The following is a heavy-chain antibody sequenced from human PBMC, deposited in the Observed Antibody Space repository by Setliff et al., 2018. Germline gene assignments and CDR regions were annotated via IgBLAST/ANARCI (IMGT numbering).Heavy chain of an antibody. D-gene: IGHD2-15*01. Sequence: ASVKVSCKASGHSLTSNHFHWGRQAPGKGLEWMGTINPNDGYTIYAPAFQGRVAMTTDTSTGTAYMELSGLTSADTAIYYCIVNMVRPITGLDSWGPGTPVTVS. J-gene: IGHJ4*02. CDR1: GHSLTSNH. V-gene: IGHV1-46*01. CDR3: IVNMVRPITGLDS. CDR2: INPNDGYT.